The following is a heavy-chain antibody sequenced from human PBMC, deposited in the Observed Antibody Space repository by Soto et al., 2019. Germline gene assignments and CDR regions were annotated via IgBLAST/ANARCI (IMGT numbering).Heavy chain of an antibody. V-gene: IGHV3-33*01. CDR3: ARDGYGSGSYYIGY. CDR2: IWYDGSNK. CDR1: GFTFSSYG. J-gene: IGHJ4*02. Sequence: GGSLRLSCAASGFTFSSYGMHWVRQAPGKGLEWVAVIWYDGSNKYYADSVKGRFTISRDNSKNTLYLQMNSLRAEDTAVYYCARDGYGSGSYYIGYWGQGTLVTVSS. D-gene: IGHD3-10*01.